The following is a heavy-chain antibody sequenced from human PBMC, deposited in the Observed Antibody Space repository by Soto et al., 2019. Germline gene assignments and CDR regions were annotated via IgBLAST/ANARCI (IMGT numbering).Heavy chain of an antibody. CDR1: GFTFSSSI. J-gene: IGHJ2*01. CDR3: AAPAFGGYWYFDL. D-gene: IGHD2-15*01. Sequence: QMQLVQSGPEVKKPGTSVKVSCKASGFTFSSSIVQWVRQARGQRLEWIGWIVVGSGHTNYEQKFQERVTITRDMSTRTAYMELSSLRSEDPAVYYCAAPAFGGYWYFDLWGRGTLVTVSS. V-gene: IGHV1-58*01. CDR2: IVVGSGHT.